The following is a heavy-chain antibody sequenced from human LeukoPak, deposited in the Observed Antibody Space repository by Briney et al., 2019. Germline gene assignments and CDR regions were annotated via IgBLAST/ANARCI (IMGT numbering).Heavy chain of an antibody. CDR2: INPSGGST. CDR1: GYTFTRYY. Sequence: ASVKVSCKASGYTFTRYYMHWVRQAPGQGLEWMGIINPSGGSTSYAQKFQGRVTMTRDMSTSTVYMELSSLRFEDTAMYYCARHYGGNEGVDYWGQGTLVTVSS. J-gene: IGHJ4*02. CDR3: ARHYGGNEGVDY. V-gene: IGHV1-46*01. D-gene: IGHD4-23*01.